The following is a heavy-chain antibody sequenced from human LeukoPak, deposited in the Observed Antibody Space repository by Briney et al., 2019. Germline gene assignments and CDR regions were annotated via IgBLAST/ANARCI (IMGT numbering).Heavy chain of an antibody. CDR3: ARDESHIVVVPAASPRDYYYYGMDV. CDR2: ISAYNGNT. D-gene: IGHD2-2*01. J-gene: IGHJ6*02. V-gene: IGHV1-18*01. Sequence: ASVKVSCKASGYTFTSYGFSWVRQAPGQGLEWMGWISAYNGNTNYAQKLQGRVTMTTDTSTSTAYMELRSLRSDATAVNYCARDESHIVVVPAASPRDYYYYGMDVWGQGTTVTVSS. CDR1: GYTFTSYG.